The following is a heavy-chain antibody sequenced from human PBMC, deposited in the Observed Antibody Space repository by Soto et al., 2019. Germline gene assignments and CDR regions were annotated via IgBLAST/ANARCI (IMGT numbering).Heavy chain of an antibody. Sequence: ASVKVSCKASGYTFTGYYMHWVRQAPGQGLEWMGWTNPNSGGTNYAQKFQGRVTMTRDTSISTAYVELSRLRSDDTAVYYCARTPQSDLRSSSSFDSWGQGTLVTVSS. J-gene: IGHJ4*02. D-gene: IGHD6-6*01. V-gene: IGHV1-2*02. CDR2: TNPNSGGT. CDR3: ARTPQSDLRSSSSFDS. CDR1: GYTFTGYY.